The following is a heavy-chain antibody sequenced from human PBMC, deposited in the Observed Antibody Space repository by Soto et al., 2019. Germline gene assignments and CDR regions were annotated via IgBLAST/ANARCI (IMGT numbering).Heavy chain of an antibody. CDR3: ARERYSGDYFFDY. V-gene: IGHV4-59*01. J-gene: IGHJ4*02. D-gene: IGHD4-17*01. CDR2: IYYRGST. CDR1: GGSISSYY. Sequence: SETLSLTCTVSGGSISSYYWSWIRQPPGKGLEWIGYIYYRGSTNYNPSLKSRVTISLDTSKNQFSLKLSSVTAADTAVYYCARERYSGDYFFDYWGQGALVTVSS.